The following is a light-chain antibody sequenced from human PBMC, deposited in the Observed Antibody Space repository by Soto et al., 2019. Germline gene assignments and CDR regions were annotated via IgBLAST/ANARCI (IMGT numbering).Light chain of an antibody. CDR1: TTNIGAGYD. V-gene: IGLV1-40*01. Sequence: QSVLTQPPSVSGAPGQRVIISCTGSTTNIGAGYDVHWYQHLPGTGPKLLIYGNNNRPSVVPDRFSGSKSGTSASLSITGLQAVDEADYYCQSYDSSLNVVFGGGTKLTVL. CDR3: QSYDSSLNVV. CDR2: GNN. J-gene: IGLJ2*01.